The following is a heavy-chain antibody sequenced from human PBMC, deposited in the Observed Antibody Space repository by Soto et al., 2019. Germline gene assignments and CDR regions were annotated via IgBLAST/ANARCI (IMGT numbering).Heavy chain of an antibody. Sequence: QVQLQESGPGLVKPSETLSLTCTVSGGSISSYYWSWIRQPPGKGLEWIGYIYYSGSTNYNPSLKSRVTISVDTSKNQFSLKLSSVTAADTAVYYCAREWSSSWYGFDYWGQGTLVTVSS. CDR3: AREWSSSWYGFDY. V-gene: IGHV4-59*01. CDR1: GGSISSYY. J-gene: IGHJ4*02. D-gene: IGHD6-13*01. CDR2: IYYSGST.